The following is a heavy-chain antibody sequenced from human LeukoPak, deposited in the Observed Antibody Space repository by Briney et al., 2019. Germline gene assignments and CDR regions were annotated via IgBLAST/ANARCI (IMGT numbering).Heavy chain of an antibody. J-gene: IGHJ6*03. CDR1: GFTFSDYG. CDR3: AKDSAFHYIDV. D-gene: IGHD3-10*01. CDR2: IRFDGSIT. V-gene: IGHV3-30*02. Sequence: GGSLRLSCAASGFTFSDYGMVWVRVRQAPGKGLEWMAFIRFDGSITYYADSVRDRFTISRDNSKNTLYLQMNSLKGDDTAVYYCAKDSAFHYIDVWGKGTTVIISS.